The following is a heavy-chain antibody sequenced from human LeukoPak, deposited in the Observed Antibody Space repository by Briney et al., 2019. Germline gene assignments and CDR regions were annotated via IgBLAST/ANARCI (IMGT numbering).Heavy chain of an antibody. Sequence: PGGSLRLSCAASGFTFSGSAMHWVRQASGKWLEWVGRIRNKANSYATAYAASVKGRFTISRDDSKNTAYLQMNSLKTEDTAVYYCTSYSSGWDSDYWGQGTLVTVSP. CDR3: TSYSSGWDSDY. CDR1: GFTFSGSA. D-gene: IGHD6-19*01. CDR2: IRNKANSYAT. V-gene: IGHV3-73*01. J-gene: IGHJ4*02.